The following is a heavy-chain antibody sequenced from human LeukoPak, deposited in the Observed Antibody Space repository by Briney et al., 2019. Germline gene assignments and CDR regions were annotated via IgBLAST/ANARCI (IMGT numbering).Heavy chain of an antibody. CDR3: ARGLSNQLLPGYGMDV. Sequence: SETLSLTCAVYGGSFSGYYWSWIRQPPGKGLEWIGEINHSGSTNYNPSLKSRVTISVDTSKNQFSLKLSSVTAADTAVYYCARGLSNQLLPGYGMDVWGQGTTVTVSS. V-gene: IGHV4-34*01. CDR1: GGSFSGYY. D-gene: IGHD2-2*01. J-gene: IGHJ6*02. CDR2: INHSGST.